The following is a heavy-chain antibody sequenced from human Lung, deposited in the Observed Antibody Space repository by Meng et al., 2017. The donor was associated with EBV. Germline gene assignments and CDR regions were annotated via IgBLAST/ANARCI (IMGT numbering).Heavy chain of an antibody. Sequence: QVQLQQWGAGMVKPSETLSLTCAVYGGTFSDYYWSWIRQPPGKGLEWIGEINHSGTTNYSPSLKSRVTISADTSKKQFSLKLSSVTAADTAVYYCARDYGLGSHVPFDLWGRGTLVTVSS. J-gene: IGHJ2*01. V-gene: IGHV4-34*02. CDR2: INHSGTT. D-gene: IGHD3-10*01. CDR1: GGTFSDYY. CDR3: ARDYGLGSHVPFDL.